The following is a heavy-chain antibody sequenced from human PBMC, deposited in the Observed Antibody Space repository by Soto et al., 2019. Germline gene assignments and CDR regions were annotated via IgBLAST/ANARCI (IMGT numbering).Heavy chain of an antibody. Sequence: EVQVVESGGGLVQPGGSLRLSCAASGFTFSRYGMNWVRQAPGKGLEWVAYISSSSSTIYYADSVKGRFTISRDNAKNSLYLQMNSLRDEDTAVYYCARDGYCVSTPCYFLPDVWGPGTTVTVSS. D-gene: IGHD2-2*03. CDR2: ISSSSSTI. V-gene: IGHV3-48*02. CDR3: ARDGYCVSTPCYFLPDV. CDR1: GFTFSRYG. J-gene: IGHJ6*02.